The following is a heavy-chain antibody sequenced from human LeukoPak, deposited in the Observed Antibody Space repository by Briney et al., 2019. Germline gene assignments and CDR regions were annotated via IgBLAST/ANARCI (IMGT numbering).Heavy chain of an antibody. Sequence: SETLSLTCAVYGGSFSGYYWSWIRQPPGKGLEWIGEINHSGSTNHNPSLKSRVTISVDTSKNQFSLKLSSVTAADTAVYYCARARGGGVPSSGWYFDYWGQGTLVTVSS. CDR2: INHSGST. J-gene: IGHJ4*02. V-gene: IGHV4-34*01. CDR3: ARARGGGVPSSGWYFDY. D-gene: IGHD6-19*01. CDR1: GGSFSGYY.